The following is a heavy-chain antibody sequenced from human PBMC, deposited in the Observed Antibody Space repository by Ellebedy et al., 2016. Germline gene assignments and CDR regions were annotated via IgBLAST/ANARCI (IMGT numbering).Heavy chain of an antibody. J-gene: IGHJ4*02. D-gene: IGHD2-15*01. V-gene: IGHV1-18*01. CDR3: AAGRCSGGSCQTRMDY. Sequence: ASVKVSCKASGYTFTSYGISWVRQAPGQGLEWMGWISAYNGNTNYAQKFQERVTITRDMSTSTAYMELSSLRSEDTAVYYCAAGRCSGGSCQTRMDYWGQGTLVTVSS. CDR1: GYTFTSYG. CDR2: ISAYNGNT.